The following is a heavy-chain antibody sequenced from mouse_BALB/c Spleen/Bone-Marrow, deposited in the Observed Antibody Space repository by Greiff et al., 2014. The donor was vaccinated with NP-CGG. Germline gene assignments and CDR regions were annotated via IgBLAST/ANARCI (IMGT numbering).Heavy chain of an antibody. CDR1: GYTFTDYY. J-gene: IGHJ2*01. V-gene: IGHV1-84*02. Sequence: QLVESGPELVKPGASVEISCKASGYTFTDYYINWVKQKPGQGLEWIGWIYPGSGNTKYNEKFKGKATLTVDTSSSTAYMQLSSLTSEDTAVYFCARSAYYGNYGGYWGQGTTLTVSS. D-gene: IGHD2-10*01. CDR3: ARSAYYGNYGGY. CDR2: IYPGSGNT.